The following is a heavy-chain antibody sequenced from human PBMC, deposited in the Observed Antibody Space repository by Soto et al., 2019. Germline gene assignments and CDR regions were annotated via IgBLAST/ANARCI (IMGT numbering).Heavy chain of an antibody. V-gene: IGHV3-23*01. D-gene: IGHD1-7*01. CDR3: AKDRRAGGNYGFNSDF. CDR2: SSATGAGT. CDR1: GFTFSSYG. Sequence: EVQLLESGGGLVQPGGSLRLSCAASGFTFSSYGMTWVRQAPGKGLEWVSFSSATGAGTYYADSVKGRFTISRDNSKNTLYLQMTSLRAGDTAVYYCAKDRRAGGNYGFNSDFWGQGALVIVSS. J-gene: IGHJ4*02.